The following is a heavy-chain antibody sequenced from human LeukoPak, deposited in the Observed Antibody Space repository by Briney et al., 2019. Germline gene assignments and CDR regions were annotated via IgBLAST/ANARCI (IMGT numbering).Heavy chain of an antibody. V-gene: IGHV3-20*04. D-gene: IGHD6-19*01. J-gene: IGHJ4*02. CDR2: INWNGGST. Sequence: PGGSLRLSCAASGFTFDDYGMSWVRQAPGKGLEWVSGINWNGGSTGYADSVKGRFTISRDNAKNSLYLQMSSLRAEDTALYYCARDPHSGWYNQFDYWGQGTLVTVSS. CDR3: ARDPHSGWYNQFDY. CDR1: GFTFDDYG.